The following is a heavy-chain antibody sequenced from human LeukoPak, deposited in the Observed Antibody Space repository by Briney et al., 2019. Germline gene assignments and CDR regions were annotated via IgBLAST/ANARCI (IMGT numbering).Heavy chain of an antibody. D-gene: IGHD5-24*01. CDR2: VSYDGSNK. CDR1: GFTFSSYA. J-gene: IGHJ4*02. Sequence: GGSLRLSCAASGFTFSSYAMHWARQAPGKGLEWVAGVSYDGSNKYYADSVKGRFTISRDNSRNTLYLQMNSLRTEDTAVYYCAKDLGYNDDYWGQGTLVTVSS. V-gene: IGHV3-30*04. CDR3: AKDLGYNDDY.